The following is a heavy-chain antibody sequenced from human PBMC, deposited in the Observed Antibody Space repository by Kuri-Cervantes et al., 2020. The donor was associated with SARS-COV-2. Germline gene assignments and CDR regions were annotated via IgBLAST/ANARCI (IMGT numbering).Heavy chain of an antibody. V-gene: IGHV4-39*07. CDR3: ARGVNYFDIPGGY. Sequence: SETLSLTCTVSGGSISSSSYYWGWIRQPPGKGLEWIGSIYYSGSTYYNPSLKSRVTISVDTSKNHFSLKLTSVTAADTAVYYCARGVNYFDIPGGYWGQGALVTVSS. D-gene: IGHD3-22*01. CDR1: GGSISSSSYY. CDR2: IYYSGST. J-gene: IGHJ4*02.